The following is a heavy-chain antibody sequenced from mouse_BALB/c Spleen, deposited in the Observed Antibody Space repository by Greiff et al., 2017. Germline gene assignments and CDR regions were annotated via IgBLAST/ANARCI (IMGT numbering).Heavy chain of an antibody. J-gene: IGHJ4*01. V-gene: IGHV1-80*01. CDR2: IYPGDGDT. CDR3: ARKAYYGNYYAMDY. CDR1: GYAFSSYW. D-gene: IGHD2-10*01. Sequence: QVQLKESGAELVRPGSSVKISCKASGYAFSSYWMNWVKQRPGQGLEWIGQIYPGDGDTNYNGKFKGKATLTADKSSSTAYMQLSSLTSEDSAVYFCARKAYYGNYYAMDYWGQGTSVTVSS.